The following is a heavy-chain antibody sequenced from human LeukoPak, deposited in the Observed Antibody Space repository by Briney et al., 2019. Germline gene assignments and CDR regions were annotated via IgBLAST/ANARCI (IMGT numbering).Heavy chain of an antibody. CDR3: ASGRQLGY. D-gene: IGHD6-13*01. V-gene: IGHV3-7*01. CDR1: GSTFSNYW. Sequence: PGGSLRLSCAASGSTFSNYWMSWVRQAPGKGLEWVANIKQDGSEKYYVDSVKGRFTISRDNDKNSLYLQMNSLRAEDAAVYYCASGRQLGYWGQGTLVTVSS. J-gene: IGHJ4*02. CDR2: IKQDGSEK.